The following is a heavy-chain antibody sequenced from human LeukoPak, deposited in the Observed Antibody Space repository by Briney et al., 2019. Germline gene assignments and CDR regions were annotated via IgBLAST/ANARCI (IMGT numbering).Heavy chain of an antibody. CDR1: GFTFSTYA. Sequence: GGSLRLSCAASGFTFSTYAMSWVRQAPGKGLEWVSTIINSGGSTSYADSVKGRFTISRDNSKNTLYLQMNSLRAEDTAVYYCAKDIYGGYGGIDYWGQGTLVTVSS. CDR2: IINSGGST. V-gene: IGHV3-23*01. CDR3: AKDIYGGYGGIDY. D-gene: IGHD4-17*01. J-gene: IGHJ4*02.